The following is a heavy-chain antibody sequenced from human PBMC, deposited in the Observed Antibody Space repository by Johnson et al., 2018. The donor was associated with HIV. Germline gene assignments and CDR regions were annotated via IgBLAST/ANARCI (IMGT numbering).Heavy chain of an antibody. CDR3: ARDRGLDAFDI. D-gene: IGHD3-10*01. J-gene: IGHJ3*02. V-gene: IGHV3-66*01. CDR1: GFTFSNAL. CDR2: IYSGGST. Sequence: VQLVESGGGLVKPGGSLRLSCAASGFTFSNALMSWVRQAPGKGLEWVSVIYSGGSTYYADSVKGRFTISRDNSKNTVYLQMNSLRGEDTAVYYCARDRGLDAFDIWGQGTLVTVSS.